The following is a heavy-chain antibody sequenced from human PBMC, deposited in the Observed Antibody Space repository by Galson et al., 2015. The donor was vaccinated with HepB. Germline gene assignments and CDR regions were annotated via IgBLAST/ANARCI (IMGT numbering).Heavy chain of an antibody. D-gene: IGHD2-8*01. J-gene: IGHJ4*02. V-gene: IGHV3-33*01. CDR1: GFTFSSYG. Sequence: SLRLSCAASGFTFSSYGMHWVRQAPGKGLEWVAVIWYDGSNKYYADSVKGRFTISRDNSKNTLYLQMNSLRAEDTAVYYCARDGNGGYVDYWGQGTLVTVSS. CDR3: ARDGNGGYVDY. CDR2: IWYDGSNK.